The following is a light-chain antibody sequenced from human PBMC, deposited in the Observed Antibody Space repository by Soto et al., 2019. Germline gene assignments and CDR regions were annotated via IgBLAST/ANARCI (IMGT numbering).Light chain of an antibody. CDR1: SSDVGSYDL. CDR3: CSFAGSSTPFV. CDR2: EGF. J-gene: IGLJ1*01. V-gene: IGLV2-23*01. Sequence: QSALTQPASVSGSPGQSITISCTGTSSDVGSYDLVSWYQHHPGKAPKLIIYEGFKRPSGVSNRFSGSKSANTASLTISGLQAEDEADYLCCSFAGSSTPFVFGTGTKVTVL.